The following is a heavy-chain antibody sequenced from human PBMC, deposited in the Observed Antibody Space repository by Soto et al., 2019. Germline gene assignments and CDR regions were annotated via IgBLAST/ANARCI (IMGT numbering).Heavy chain of an antibody. D-gene: IGHD2-2*01. V-gene: IGHV4-39*01. CDR1: GGSISSSSYY. J-gene: IGHJ3*02. CDR3: ARNLPAAKFYAFDI. Sequence: QLQLQESGPGLVKPSETLSLTCTVSGGSISSSSYYWGWIRQPPGKGLEWIGSIYYSGCTYYNPSLKSRVTISVDTSKNQFSLKLSSVTAADTAVYYCARNLPAAKFYAFDIWGQGTMVTVSS. CDR2: IYYSGCT.